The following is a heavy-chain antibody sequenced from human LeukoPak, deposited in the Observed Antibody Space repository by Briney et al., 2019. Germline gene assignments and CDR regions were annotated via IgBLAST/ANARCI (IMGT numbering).Heavy chain of an antibody. CDR2: ISAYNGNT. Sequence: GASVKVSCKASGGTFSSYAISWVRQAPGQGLEWMGWISAYNGNTNYAQKLQGRVTMTTDTSTSTAYMELRSLRSDDTAVYYCARGESGSYYDYYYYYGMDVWGQGTTVTVSS. J-gene: IGHJ6*02. V-gene: IGHV1-18*01. D-gene: IGHD1-26*01. CDR3: ARGESGSYYDYYYYYGMDV. CDR1: GGTFSSYA.